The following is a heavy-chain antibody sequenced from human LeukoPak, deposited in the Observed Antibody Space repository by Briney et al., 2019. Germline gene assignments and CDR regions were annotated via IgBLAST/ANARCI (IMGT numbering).Heavy chain of an antibody. Sequence: SGTLSLTCTVSGGSISSYYWSWIRQPPGKGLEWIGYIYYSGSTNYNPSLKSRVTISVDTSKNQFSLKLSSVTAADTAVYYCARDGANYCSSTSCHMKNYYYYGMDVWGQGTTVTVSS. CDR2: IYYSGST. CDR1: GGSISSYY. V-gene: IGHV4-59*01. D-gene: IGHD2-2*02. J-gene: IGHJ6*02. CDR3: ARDGANYCSSTSCHMKNYYYYGMDV.